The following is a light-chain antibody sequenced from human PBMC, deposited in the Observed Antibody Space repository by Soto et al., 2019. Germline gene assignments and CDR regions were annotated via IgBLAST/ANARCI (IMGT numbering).Light chain of an antibody. J-gene: IGKJ2*01. V-gene: IGKV1-39*01. CDR3: QQRYSTHPYT. Sequence: DIQMTQSPSSLSASVGDRVTITCRASQSISSYLNWDQEKPGKAPKLLIYGASSLQSGGHSRFSCSGSGTDFTLTISSLQHEDYATYYCQQRYSTHPYTFGQGTKLEIK. CDR1: QSISSY. CDR2: GAS.